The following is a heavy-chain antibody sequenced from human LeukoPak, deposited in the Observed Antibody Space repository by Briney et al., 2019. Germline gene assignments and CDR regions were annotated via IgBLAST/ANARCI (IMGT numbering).Heavy chain of an antibody. CDR2: IYYSGST. V-gene: IGHV4-59*01. D-gene: IGHD2-21*02. Sequence: SETLSLTCTVSGGSISRYYWSWIRQPPGKGLEWIGYIYYSGSTNYNPSLKSRVTISVDTSKNQFSLKLSSVTAADTAVYYCAGAYCGGDCYDAFDIWGQGTMVTVSS. CDR3: AGAYCGGDCYDAFDI. J-gene: IGHJ3*02. CDR1: GGSISRYY.